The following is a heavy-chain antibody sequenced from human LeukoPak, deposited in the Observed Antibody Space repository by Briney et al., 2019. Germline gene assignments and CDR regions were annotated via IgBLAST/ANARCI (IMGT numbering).Heavy chain of an antibody. J-gene: IGHJ4*02. CDR1: GLTFSTYG. CDR2: ITSSGNYM. V-gene: IGHV3-21*01. CDR3: ARLVAATHY. D-gene: IGHD2-15*01. Sequence: GGSLRLSCAASGLTFSTYGMNWVRQAPGKGLEWVSSITSSGNYMDYADSVKGRFTISRDNAKNSLYLQMNSLRAEDTAVYYCARLVAATHYWGQGTLVTVSS.